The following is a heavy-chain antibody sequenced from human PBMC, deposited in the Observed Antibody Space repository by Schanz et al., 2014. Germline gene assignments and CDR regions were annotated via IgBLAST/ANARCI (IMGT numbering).Heavy chain of an antibody. Sequence: EVQLVESGGGLGQPGGSLTLSCAASGFSFSSYAMSWVRQVPGKGLEWVSFISDSGVTTYYEDSVKGRFTISRDNAKNSLYLQMNSLRAEDTAVYYCARSYSSGWYPYYYGMDVWGQGTTVTVSS. D-gene: IGHD6-19*01. CDR3: ARSYSSGWYPYYYGMDV. CDR1: GFSFSSYA. J-gene: IGHJ6*02. V-gene: IGHV3-23*04. CDR2: ISDSGVTT.